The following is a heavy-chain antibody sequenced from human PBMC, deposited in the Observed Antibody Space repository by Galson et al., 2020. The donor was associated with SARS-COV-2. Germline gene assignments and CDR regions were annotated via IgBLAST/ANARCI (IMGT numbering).Heavy chain of an antibody. Sequence: ETSETLSLTCTVSGGSISSGGYYWSWIRQHPGKGLEWIGYIYYSGSTYYNPSLKSRVTISVDTSKNQFSLKLSSVTAADTAVYYCARAAASFTMIVVFITHFDYWGQGTLVTVSS. CDR1: GGSISSGGYY. D-gene: IGHD3-22*01. V-gene: IGHV4-31*03. CDR2: IYYSGST. CDR3: ARAAASFTMIVVFITHFDY. J-gene: IGHJ4*02.